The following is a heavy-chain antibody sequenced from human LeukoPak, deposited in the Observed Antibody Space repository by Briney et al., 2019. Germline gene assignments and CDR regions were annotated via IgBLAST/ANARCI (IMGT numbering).Heavy chain of an antibody. CDR2: ISSSSSYI. CDR1: GFTFSSYS. D-gene: IGHD3-22*01. Sequence: GGSLRLSCAASGFTFSSYSMNWVRQAPGKGLEWVPSISSSSSYIYYADSVKGRFTISRDNAKNSLYLQMNSLRAEDTAVYYCARDSQYYYDSSGYYQWGFFAFDIWGQGTMVTVSS. V-gene: IGHV3-21*01. CDR3: ARDSQYYYDSSGYYQWGFFAFDI. J-gene: IGHJ3*02.